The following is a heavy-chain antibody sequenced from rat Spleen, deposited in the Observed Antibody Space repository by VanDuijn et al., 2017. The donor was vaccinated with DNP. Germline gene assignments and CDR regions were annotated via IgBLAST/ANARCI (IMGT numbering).Heavy chain of an antibody. J-gene: IGHJ2*01. D-gene: IGHD1-4*01. Sequence: EVQLVESGGDLVQPGRSLTLSCAASGFTFSDYYMAWVRQAPKKGLEWVATISYEGSRIHYGESVKGRFTISRDNAKNTLYLQMDSLRSEETATYYCTTLRVFDYWGQGVMVTVSS. V-gene: IGHV5-7*01. CDR1: GFTFSDYY. CDR3: TTLRVFDY. CDR2: ISYEGSRI.